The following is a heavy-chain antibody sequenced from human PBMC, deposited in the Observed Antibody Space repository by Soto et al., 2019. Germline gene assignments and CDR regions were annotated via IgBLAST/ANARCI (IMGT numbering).Heavy chain of an antibody. D-gene: IGHD3-10*01. J-gene: IGHJ4*02. CDR1: GGSISSSSYY. Sequence: PSETLSLTCTVSGGSISSSSYYWGWIRQPPGKGLEWIGSIYYSGYTYYNPSLKSRVTISVDTSKNQFSLKLTSVTAADTALYYCARRYGWLYFDYWGQGSLVTVSS. V-gene: IGHV4-39*01. CDR3: ARRYGWLYFDY. CDR2: IYYSGYT.